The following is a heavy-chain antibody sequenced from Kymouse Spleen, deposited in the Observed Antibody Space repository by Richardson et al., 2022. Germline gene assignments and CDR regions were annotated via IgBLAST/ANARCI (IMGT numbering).Heavy chain of an antibody. CDR3: ARHLVLLYYYGMDV. Sequence: QLQLQESGPGLVKPSETLSLTCTVSGGSISSSSYYWGWIRQPPGKGLEWIGSIYYSGSTYYNPSLKSRVTISVDTSKNQFSLKLSSVTAADTAVYYCARHLVLLYYYGMDVWGQGTTVTVSS. V-gene: IGHV4-39*01. J-gene: IGHJ6*02. D-gene: IGHD3-10*01,IGHD3-22*01. CDR1: GGSISSSSYY. CDR2: IYYSGST.